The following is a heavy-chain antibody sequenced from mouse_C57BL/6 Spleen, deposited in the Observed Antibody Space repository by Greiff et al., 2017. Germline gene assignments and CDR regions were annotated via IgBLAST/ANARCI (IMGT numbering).Heavy chain of an antibody. V-gene: IGHV1-7*01. CDR2: INPSSGST. CDR1: GYTFTSYW. Sequence: QVQLQQSGAELAKPGASVKLSCKASGYTFTSYWMHWVKQRPGQGLEWIGYINPSSGSTKYNQKFKDKATLTAAKSSSTAYMQLSSLTYEDSAVYYCATLYSCFYAMCYWGPGTSVTVSS. CDR3: ATLYSCFYAMCY. J-gene: IGHJ4*01. D-gene: IGHD2-12*01.